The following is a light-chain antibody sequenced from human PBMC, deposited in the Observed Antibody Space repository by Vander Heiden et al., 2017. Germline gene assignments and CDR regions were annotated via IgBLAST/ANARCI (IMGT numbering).Light chain of an antibody. Sequence: QSVLTQPPSVSGAPGQRVTIPCPGSSSNIGSRVAVTWYQQLPATAPKLLIYGNTNRPSGVPDRFSGSKSGTSASLAITGLQAEDEADYYCQSYDSSLDWVFGGGTKLTVL. CDR1: SSNIGSRVA. CDR3: QSYDSSLDWV. J-gene: IGLJ3*02. CDR2: GNT. V-gene: IGLV1-40*01.